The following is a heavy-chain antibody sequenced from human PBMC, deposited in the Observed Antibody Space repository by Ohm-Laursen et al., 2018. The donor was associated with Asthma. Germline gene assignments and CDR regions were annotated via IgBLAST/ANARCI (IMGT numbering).Heavy chain of an antibody. V-gene: IGHV4-39*02. J-gene: IGHJ4*02. D-gene: IGHD6-6*01. CDR2: ISYSGTP. CDR3: ARVGIAARVIDY. CDR1: GDPISDTYT. Sequence: SETLSLTCTVSGDPISDTYTWGWVRQPPGKGLEYIGTISYSGTPYDNPSLRSRVTISVDTSKNQFSLKVSSVTAADTAVYYCARVGIAARVIDYWGQGTLVTVSS.